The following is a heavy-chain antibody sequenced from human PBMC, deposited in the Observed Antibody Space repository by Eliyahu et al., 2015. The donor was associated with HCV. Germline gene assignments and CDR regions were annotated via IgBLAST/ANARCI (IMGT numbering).Heavy chain of an antibody. CDR1: GGSXSSSSYY. V-gene: IGHV4-39*01. CDR2: XXXSGST. Sequence: QLQLQESGPGLVKPSETLSLXCTVSGGSXSSSSYYWGWIXQPPGKGLXWIGNXXXSGSTYXXPSLKSRVTISVDTSKNQFSLKLGSVTAADPAVYYCVRRPITMIVVITSGGGAWYFDLWGRGTLVTVSS. D-gene: IGHD3-22*01. CDR3: VRRPITMIVVITSGGGAWYFDL. J-gene: IGHJ2*01.